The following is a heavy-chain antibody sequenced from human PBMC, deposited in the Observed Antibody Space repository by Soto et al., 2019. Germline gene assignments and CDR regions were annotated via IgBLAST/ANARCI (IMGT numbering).Heavy chain of an antibody. D-gene: IGHD6-25*01. CDR1: GYTFTTYD. J-gene: IGHJ4*02. Sequence: ASVRVSCKASGYTFTTYDISWVRQATGQGLEWMGWMNPYSGNTGYAQKFQGRVTVTRNTSISTVYMELSGLRPDDTAVYYCARRKERSGPHYFDYWGQGSQVTVSS. CDR3: ARRKERSGPHYFDY. V-gene: IGHV1-8*01. CDR2: MNPYSGNT.